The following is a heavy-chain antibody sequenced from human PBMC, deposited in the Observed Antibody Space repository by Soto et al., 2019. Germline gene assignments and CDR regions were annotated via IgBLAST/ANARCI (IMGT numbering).Heavy chain of an antibody. J-gene: IGHJ6*02. CDR2: ISSSGYI. Sequence: EVQLVESGGGLVKPGGSLRLSCAASGFNFNSYTINWVRQAPGKRLEWLSSISSSGYIFSTDSVRGRFTISRDNAKNSVYLQINSLRAEDTAVYFCARECSGGSFYPGMDVWGQGTTVTVSS. CDR3: ARECSGGSFYPGMDV. D-gene: IGHD2-15*01. V-gene: IGHV3-21*01. CDR1: GFNFNSYT.